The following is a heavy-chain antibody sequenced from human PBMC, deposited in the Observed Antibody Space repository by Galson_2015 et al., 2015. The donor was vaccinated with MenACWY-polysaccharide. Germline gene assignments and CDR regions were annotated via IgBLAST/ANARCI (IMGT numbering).Heavy chain of an antibody. CDR2: ISGSGGST. CDR1: GFTFSSYA. D-gene: IGHD1-1*01. CDR3: ARERWGDYYYMDV. V-gene: IGHV3-23*01. J-gene: IGHJ6*03. Sequence: SLRLSCAASGFTFSSYAMSWVRQAPGKGLEWVSAISGSGGSTYYADSVKGRFTISRDNSKNTLYLQMNSLRAEDTAVYYCARERWGDYYYMDVWGKGTTVTVSS.